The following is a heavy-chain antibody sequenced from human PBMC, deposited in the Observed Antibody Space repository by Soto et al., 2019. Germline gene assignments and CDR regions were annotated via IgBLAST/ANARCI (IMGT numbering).Heavy chain of an antibody. J-gene: IGHJ6*02. V-gene: IGHV1-69*13. CDR1: GGTFSSYA. Sequence: SVKVSCKASGGTFSSYAISWVRQAPGQGLEWMGGIIPIFGTANYAQKFQGRVTITADDTTSTAYMELSSLRSEDTAVYYCARDTLAHVVVVQAAHTGYDYYGMDVWGQGTTVTVSS. CDR3: ARDTLAHVVVVQAAHTGYDYYGMDV. D-gene: IGHD2-2*01. CDR2: IIPIFGTA.